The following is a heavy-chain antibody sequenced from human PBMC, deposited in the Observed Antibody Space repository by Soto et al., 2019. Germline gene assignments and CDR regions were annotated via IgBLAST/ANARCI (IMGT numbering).Heavy chain of an antibody. CDR2: ISAYNGNT. V-gene: IGHV1-18*01. D-gene: IGHD6-19*01. Sequence: QVPLVQSGAEVKKPGASVKVSCKASGYTFTSYGISWVRQAPGQGLEWMGWISAYNGNTNYAQKLQGRVTMTTDTSTSTAYMELRSLRSDDTAVYYCARDNSSGWYWGVWNYYYGMDVWGQGTTVTVSS. J-gene: IGHJ6*02. CDR1: GYTFTSYG. CDR3: ARDNSSGWYWGVWNYYYGMDV.